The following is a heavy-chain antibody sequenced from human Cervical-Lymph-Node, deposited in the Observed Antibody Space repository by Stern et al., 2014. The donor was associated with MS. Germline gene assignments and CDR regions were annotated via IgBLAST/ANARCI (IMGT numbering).Heavy chain of an antibody. CDR3: ARSPATPSGYDRFDY. CDR2: IFPRDSNT. J-gene: IGHJ4*02. Sequence: VQLVESGAEVKKPGESLKISCEASGYLFDDYWIGWVRQMSGRGLELVAIIFPRDSNTRYSPSVQGQVTISADKSIRPAYLQWSSLKPSDPAMYYCARSPATPSGYDRFDYWGQGALVTVSS. D-gene: IGHD5-12*01. V-gene: IGHV5-51*03. CDR1: GYLFDDYW.